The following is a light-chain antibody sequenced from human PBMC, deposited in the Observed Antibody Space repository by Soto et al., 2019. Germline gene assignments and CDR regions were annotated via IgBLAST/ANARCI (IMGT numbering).Light chain of an antibody. CDR2: GNN. CDR3: QSYDTSLRAWV. J-gene: IGLJ3*02. Sequence: QSVLTQPPSVSGAPGQRVTISCTGGSSKIGAGYDVHWYRQFPGTAPKLLVYGNNNRPSGISDRFSASKSGSSASLAITGLQAEDEADYYCQSYDTSLRAWVFGGGTKLTVL. CDR1: SSKIGAGYD. V-gene: IGLV1-40*01.